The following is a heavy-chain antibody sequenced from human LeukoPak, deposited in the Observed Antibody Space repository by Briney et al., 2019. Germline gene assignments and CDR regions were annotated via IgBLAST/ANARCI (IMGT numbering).Heavy chain of an antibody. CDR1: GGTFSSYA. J-gene: IGHJ6*03. Sequence: GSSVKVSCKASGGTFSSYAISWVRQAPGQGLEWMGGIIPIFGTANYAQKFQGRATITTDESTSTAYMELSSLRSEDTAVYYCARSDHYDFWSGYYKEGNYYYYYMDVWGKGTAVTVSS. CDR3: ARSDHYDFWSGYYKEGNYYYYYMDV. V-gene: IGHV1-69*05. CDR2: IIPIFGTA. D-gene: IGHD3-3*01.